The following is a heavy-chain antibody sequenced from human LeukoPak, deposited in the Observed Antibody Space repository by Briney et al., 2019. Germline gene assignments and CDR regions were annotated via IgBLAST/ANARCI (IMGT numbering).Heavy chain of an antibody. CDR1: GFGLSVLS. Sequence: ASVKDSCKISGFGLSVLSIHWMRQAPGKGLEWVGGIRPETGEPIFAQKFRGRVTITEDTFTDTGYLELRGLTSEDTAVYYCSTDSGRSYFYFDFWGQGTLVTVSS. CDR2: IRPETGEP. V-gene: IGHV1-24*01. J-gene: IGHJ4*02. D-gene: IGHD3-10*01. CDR3: STDSGRSYFYFDF.